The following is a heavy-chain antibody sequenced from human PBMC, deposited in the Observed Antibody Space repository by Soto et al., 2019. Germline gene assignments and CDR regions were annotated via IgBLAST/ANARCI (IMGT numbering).Heavy chain of an antibody. CDR3: AGKGYGGRWSLDS. Sequence: QVQLVESGGGVVQPGRSLRLSCAASGFTFSSYGMHWARQAPGEGLEWVAVISYDGNRKYYADSVKGRFTISRDFSKNRVDVHMNSVRVGDLAVYFCAGKGYGGRWSLDSWGRGILVTVSS. D-gene: IGHD2-15*01. V-gene: IGHV3-30*13. CDR2: ISYDGNRK. CDR1: GFTFSSYG. J-gene: IGHJ4*02.